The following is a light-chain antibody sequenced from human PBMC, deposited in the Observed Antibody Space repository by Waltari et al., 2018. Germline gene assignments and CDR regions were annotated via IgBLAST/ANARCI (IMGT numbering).Light chain of an antibody. CDR2: FDS. V-gene: IGLV3-21*04. J-gene: IGLJ3*02. CDR3: QVWDSDSNHPV. CDR1: SGTR. Sequence: SSVLTQPPSVSAAPGKTARITWGGTSGTRVHWYQRKPGQAPVLVIYFDSDRPSGIPERFSGSNSGNTATLTISSVEAGDEADYYCQVWDSDSNHPVFGGGTKLTAL.